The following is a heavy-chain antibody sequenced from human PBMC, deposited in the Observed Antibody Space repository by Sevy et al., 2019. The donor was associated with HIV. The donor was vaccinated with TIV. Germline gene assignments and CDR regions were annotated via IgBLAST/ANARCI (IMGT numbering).Heavy chain of an antibody. Sequence: ASVKVSCKASGYTFTGYYIHWVRQAPGQGLEWMGWINPNIGDTNYEQNFQGRVTMTRDTSINTAYMDLRRLKSDDTAVDYCATTTRGYSDDSFPDTFDIWGQGTMVTVSS. V-gene: IGHV1-2*02. CDR1: GYTFTGYY. CDR2: INPNIGDT. J-gene: IGHJ3*02. D-gene: IGHD5-18*01. CDR3: ATTTRGYSDDSFPDTFDI.